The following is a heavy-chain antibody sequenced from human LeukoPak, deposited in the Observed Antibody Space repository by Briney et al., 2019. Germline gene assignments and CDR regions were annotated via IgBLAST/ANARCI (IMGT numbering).Heavy chain of an antibody. Sequence: GRSLRLSCAASGFTFSGHWMSSVRQAPRKGLEWVANINQGGSDKYYVDSVKGRFNISRDNANNLLYLQMNSLGGEDTAVYYCTRDRSRAEDDWGQGTLVTVSS. J-gene: IGHJ4*02. CDR3: TRDRSRAEDD. CDR2: INQGGSDK. CDR1: GFTFSGHW. V-gene: IGHV3-7*01. D-gene: IGHD1-14*01.